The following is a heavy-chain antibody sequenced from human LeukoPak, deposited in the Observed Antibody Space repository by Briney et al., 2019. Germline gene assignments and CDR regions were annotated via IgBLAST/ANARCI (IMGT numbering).Heavy chain of an antibody. CDR2: IKQDGSEK. V-gene: IGHV3-7*01. D-gene: IGHD1-7*01. CDR3: ARDTAPYNWNYVFIY. J-gene: IGHJ4*02. CDR1: GFTFSSYW. Sequence: GGSLRLSCAASGFTFSSYWMSWVRQAPGKGLEWVANIKQDGSEKYYVDSVKGRFTISRDNAKNSLYLQMNSLRAEDTAVCYCARDTAPYNWNYVFIYWGQGTLVTVSS.